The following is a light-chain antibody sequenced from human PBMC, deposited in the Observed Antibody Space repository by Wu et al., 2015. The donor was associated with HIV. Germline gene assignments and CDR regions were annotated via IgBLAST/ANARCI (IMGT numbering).Light chain of an antibody. Sequence: EIVLTQSPGTLSLSSGERATLSCRASQSVGSNYLAWYQQKPGQAPRLLIHGTSNRATGVPDRFSGSGSGTAFTLTISGLEPEDFAVYYCQQYVALPRTFGQGTKVEIK. J-gene: IGKJ1*01. V-gene: IGKV3-20*01. CDR1: QSVGSNY. CDR3: QQYVALPRT. CDR2: GTS.